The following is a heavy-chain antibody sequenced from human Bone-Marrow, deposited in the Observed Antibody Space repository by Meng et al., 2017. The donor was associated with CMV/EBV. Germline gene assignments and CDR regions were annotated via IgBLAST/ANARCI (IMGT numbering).Heavy chain of an antibody. CDR3: AREQRFLEWLLPDY. D-gene: IGHD3-3*01. Sequence: GSLKISCAASGFTVSSNYMSWVRQAPGKGLEWVSVIYSGGSTYYADSVKGRFTISRDNSKNTLFLQMNSLRAEDTAVYYCAREQRFLEWLLPDYWGQGTLVTVSS. J-gene: IGHJ4*02. CDR1: GFTVSSNY. V-gene: IGHV3-66*02. CDR2: IYSGGST.